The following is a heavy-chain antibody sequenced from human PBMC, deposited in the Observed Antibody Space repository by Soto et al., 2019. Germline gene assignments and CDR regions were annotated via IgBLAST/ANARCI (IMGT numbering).Heavy chain of an antibody. CDR2: ISSSGSTI. Sequence: PGWSLRLSCTASLFTFSTYSMSWIRQAPGKGLEWVSYISSSGSTIYYADSVKGRFTISRDNAKNSLYLQMNSLRAEDTAVYYCSWGRLGPCEYWGQGTLVTVSS. CDR1: LFTFSTYS. D-gene: IGHD6-19*01. J-gene: IGHJ4*02. CDR3: SWGRLGPCEY. V-gene: IGHV3-11*01.